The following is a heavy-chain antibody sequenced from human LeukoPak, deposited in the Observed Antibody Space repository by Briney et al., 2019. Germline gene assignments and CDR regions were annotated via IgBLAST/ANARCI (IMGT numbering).Heavy chain of an antibody. V-gene: IGHV3-48*01. D-gene: IGHD3-10*01. J-gene: IGHJ4*02. CDR1: GFTFSSYS. CDR2: ISSSSSTI. CDR3: ARFGYYGSGIYFDY. Sequence: GGSLRLSCAASGFTFSSYSMNWVRQAPGKGLEWVSYISSSSSTIYYADSVKGRFTISRDNAKNSLYLQMNSLRAEDTAVYYCARFGYYGSGIYFDYWGQGTLVTVSS.